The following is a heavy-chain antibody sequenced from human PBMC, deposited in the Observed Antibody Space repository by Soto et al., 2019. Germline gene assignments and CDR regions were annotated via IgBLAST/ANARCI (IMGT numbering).Heavy chain of an antibody. CDR1: GFTFTNYW. D-gene: IGHD2-15*01. CDR2: INSDGSVS. CDR3: ARGDCVGGTCYSLAGSFYYYMDV. J-gene: IGHJ6*03. Sequence: EVKLVESGGGLVQPGGSLRLSCAASGFTFTNYWMYWVRQAPGKGLVWVSRINSDGSVSSYADSVKGRLTISRDNVKNTLYLKMNSLRAEDTDVYYCARGDCVGGTCYSLAGSFYYYMDVWGKGTTVTV. V-gene: IGHV3-74*01.